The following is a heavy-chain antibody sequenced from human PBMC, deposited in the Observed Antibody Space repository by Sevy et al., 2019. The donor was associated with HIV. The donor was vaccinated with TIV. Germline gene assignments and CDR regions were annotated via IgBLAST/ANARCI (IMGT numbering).Heavy chain of an antibody. CDR1: GFTFDDYG. CDR3: AREPHDSSGYYLNWFDP. Sequence: GGSLRLSCAASGFTFDDYGKSWVRQPPGKGLEWVSGINWNGGSTGYADSVKGRFTISRDNAKNSLYLQMNSLRAEDTALYYCAREPHDSSGYYLNWFDPWGQGTLVTVSS. CDR2: INWNGGST. D-gene: IGHD3-22*01. J-gene: IGHJ5*02. V-gene: IGHV3-20*04.